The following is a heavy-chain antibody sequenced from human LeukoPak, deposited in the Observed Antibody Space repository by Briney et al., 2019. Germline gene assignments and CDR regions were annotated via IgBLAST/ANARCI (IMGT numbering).Heavy chain of an antibody. CDR2: IIPIFGTA. CDR1: GGTFSSYA. D-gene: IGHD3-9*01. CDR3: ARFRGYYDILTGYIDY. Sequence: GASVKVSCKASGGTFSSYAISWVRQAPGQGLEWMGGIIPIFGTANYAQKFQGRVTITADKSTSTAYMELSSLRSDDTAVYYCARFRGYYDILTGYIDYWGQGTLVTVSS. J-gene: IGHJ4*02. V-gene: IGHV1-69*06.